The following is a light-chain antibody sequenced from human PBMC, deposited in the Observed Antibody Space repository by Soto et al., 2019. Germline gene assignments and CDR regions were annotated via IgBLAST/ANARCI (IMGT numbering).Light chain of an antibody. Sequence: QSVLTQPASVSGSPGQSITISCTGTSSDVGGYNYVSWYQQHPGKAPKLMIYDVSNRPSGVSNRFSGSKSGNTASLTISGLQAEDEADYYCSSYTCSSTPYVFRTGTKLTV. V-gene: IGLV2-14*01. CDR2: DVS. CDR3: SSYTCSSTPYV. J-gene: IGLJ1*01. CDR1: SSDVGGYNY.